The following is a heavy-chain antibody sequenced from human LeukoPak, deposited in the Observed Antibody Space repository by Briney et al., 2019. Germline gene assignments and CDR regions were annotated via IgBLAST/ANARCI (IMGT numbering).Heavy chain of an antibody. J-gene: IGHJ4*02. CDR3: AELCSTSCYGSGSLIDY. Sequence: GRSLRLSCAASGFTFSSYGMHWVRQAPGKGLEWVAVISYDGSNKYYADSVKGRFTISRDNSKNTLYLQMNSLRAEDTAVYYCAELCSTSCYGSGSLIDYWGQGTLVTVSS. V-gene: IGHV3-30*18. CDR1: GFTFSSYG. CDR2: ISYDGSNK. D-gene: IGHD2-2*01.